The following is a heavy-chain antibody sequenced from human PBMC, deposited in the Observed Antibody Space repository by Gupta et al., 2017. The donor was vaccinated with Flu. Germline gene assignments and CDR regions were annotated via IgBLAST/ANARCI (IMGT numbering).Heavy chain of an antibody. CDR1: GFTFSSYW. CDR2: IKQDGSEK. J-gene: IGHJ6*03. V-gene: IGHV3-7*01. Sequence: ASGFTFSSYWMSWVRQAPGKGLEWVANIKQDGSEKYYVDSVKGRFTISRDNAKNSLYLQMNSLRAEDTAVYYCARDTYSCSSTSCYYYYYMDVWGKGTTVTVSS. D-gene: IGHD2-2*01. CDR3: ARDTYSCSSTSCYYYYYMDV.